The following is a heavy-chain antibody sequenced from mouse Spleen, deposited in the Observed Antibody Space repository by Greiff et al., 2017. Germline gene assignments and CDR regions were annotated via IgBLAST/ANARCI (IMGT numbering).Heavy chain of an antibody. V-gene: IGHV1-81*01. CDR2: IYPRSGNT. D-gene: IGHD1-1*01. J-gene: IGHJ2*01. CDR3: AIITTVGRYFDY. CDR1: GYTFTSYG. Sequence: VHLVESGAELARPGASVKLSCKASGYTFTSYGISWVKQRTGQGLEWIGEIYPRSGNTYYNEKFKGKATLTADKSSSTAYMELRSLTSEDSAVYFCAIITTVGRYFDYWGQGTTLTVSS.